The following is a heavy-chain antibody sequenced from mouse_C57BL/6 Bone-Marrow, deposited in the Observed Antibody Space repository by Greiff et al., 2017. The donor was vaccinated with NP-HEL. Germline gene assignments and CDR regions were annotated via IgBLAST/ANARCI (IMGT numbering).Heavy chain of an antibody. CDR1: GFTFSDYY. V-gene: IGHV5-12*01. D-gene: IGHD2-2*01. Sequence: EVQGVESGGGLVQPGGSLKLSCAASGFTFSDYYMYWVRQTPEKRLEWVAYISNGGGSTYYPDTVKGRFTISRDNAKNTLYLQMSRLKSEDTAMYYCARHYGYDGYYAMDYWGQGTSVTVSS. CDR2: ISNGGGST. CDR3: ARHYGYDGYYAMDY. J-gene: IGHJ4*01.